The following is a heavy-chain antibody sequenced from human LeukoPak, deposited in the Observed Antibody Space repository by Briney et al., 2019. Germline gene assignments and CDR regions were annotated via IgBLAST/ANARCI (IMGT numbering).Heavy chain of an antibody. V-gene: IGHV4-34*01. J-gene: IGHJ6*03. D-gene: IGHD2-15*01. Sequence: PSETLSLTCAVYGGSFSDFFWSWIRQPPGKGLERIGEIHHSGGTNYNSSLKSRVIISVDTSKNQFSLKLKSVTAADTAVYYCARGRRIGRYYYYYYMDVWGIGTTVTVSS. CDR2: IHHSGGT. CDR3: ARGRRIGRYYYYYYMDV. CDR1: GGSFSDFF.